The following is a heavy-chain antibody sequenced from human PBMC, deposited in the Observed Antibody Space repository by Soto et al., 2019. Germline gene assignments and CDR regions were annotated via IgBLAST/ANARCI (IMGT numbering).Heavy chain of an antibody. CDR3: ATDRGNH. CDR2: LSRGGGT. CDR1: GGSFGNYF. J-gene: IGHJ4*02. V-gene: IGHV4-34*01. Sequence: QVHLQQWGAGLLKPSETLSLTCAVSGGSFGNYFWNWIRQPPGKGLEWIGELSRGGGTNYNPSLQSRVSISGAPSKNQFSLNLTSVTAADTAVYYCATDRGNHWGQGTLVTVSS.